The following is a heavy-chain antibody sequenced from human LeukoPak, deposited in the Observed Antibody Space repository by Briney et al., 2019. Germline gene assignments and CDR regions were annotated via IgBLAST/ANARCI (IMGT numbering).Heavy chain of an antibody. J-gene: IGHJ4*02. CDR1: GYTFTGYY. CDR3: ARLGIAVATLDY. D-gene: IGHD6-19*01. Sequence: AASVKVSCTASGYTFTGYYMHWVRQAPGQGLEWMGWINPNSGGTNYAQKFQGRVTMTRDTSISTAYMELSRLRSDDTAVYYCARLGIAVATLDYWGQGTLVTVSS. CDR2: INPNSGGT. V-gene: IGHV1-2*02.